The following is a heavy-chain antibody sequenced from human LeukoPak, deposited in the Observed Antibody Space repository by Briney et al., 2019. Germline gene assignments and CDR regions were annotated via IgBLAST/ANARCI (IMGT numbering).Heavy chain of an antibody. CDR2: ISGNGGST. CDR3: AKDYLFRYSSSPTYDY. V-gene: IGHV3-23*01. Sequence: GGSLRLSCAASGFTFSSYAMTWVRQAPGKGLEWVSDISGNGGSTHYADSVKGRFTISRDNSKSTLFLQVNSLRAEDTAVYYCAKDYLFRYSSSPTYDYWGQGTLVTVSS. J-gene: IGHJ4*02. D-gene: IGHD6-6*01. CDR1: GFTFSSYA.